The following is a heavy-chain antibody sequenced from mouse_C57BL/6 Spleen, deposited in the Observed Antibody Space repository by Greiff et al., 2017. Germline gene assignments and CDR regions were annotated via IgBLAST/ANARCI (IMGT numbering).Heavy chain of an antibody. CDR2: INPNYGTT. D-gene: IGHD1-1*01. CDR3: AYGSSSFDYAMDY. V-gene: IGHV1-39*01. CDR1: GYSFTDYN. J-gene: IGHJ4*01. Sequence: VHVKQSGPELVKPGASVKISCKASGYSFTDYNMNWVKQSNGKSLEWIGVINPNYGTTSYNQKFKGKATLTVDQSSSTAYMQLNSLTSEDSAVYYCAYGSSSFDYAMDYWGQGTSVTVSS.